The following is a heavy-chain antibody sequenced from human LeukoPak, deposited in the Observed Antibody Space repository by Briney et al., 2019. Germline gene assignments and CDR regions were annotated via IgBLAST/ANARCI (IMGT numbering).Heavy chain of an antibody. Sequence: GGSLRLSCVASGFTFDDYGMSWVRQGAGKGPEWVSGINWSSDSTGYADSVKGRFTISRDNAKNSLYLQMNSLRAEDTALYYCARDLRFDGYPYGMDVWGQGTTVTVSS. CDR2: INWSSDST. CDR3: ARDLRFDGYPYGMDV. D-gene: IGHD5-24*01. CDR1: GFTFDDYG. V-gene: IGHV3-20*04. J-gene: IGHJ6*02.